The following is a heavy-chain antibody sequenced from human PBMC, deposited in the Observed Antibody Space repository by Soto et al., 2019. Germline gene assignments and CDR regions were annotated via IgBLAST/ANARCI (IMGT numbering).Heavy chain of an antibody. V-gene: IGHV4-31*03. CDR3: ARDSGHYGKGWFDP. D-gene: IGHD3-10*01. CDR1: GASISSGGYY. J-gene: IGHJ5*02. Sequence: QVQLQESGPGLVKPLETLSLTCTVSGASISSGGYYWNWMRQHPGKGLEWIGYIYHSGSTNYNPCLKSRVTIAVDTSKNQFSLKLSYVTAADTALYYCARDSGHYGKGWFDPWGQGTLVTVSS. CDR2: IYHSGST.